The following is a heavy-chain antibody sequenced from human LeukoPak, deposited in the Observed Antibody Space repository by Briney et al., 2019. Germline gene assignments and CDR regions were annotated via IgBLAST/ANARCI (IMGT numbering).Heavy chain of an antibody. Sequence: GGSLRLSCAASGFTFSSYAMHWVRQAPGKGLEWVSGISWNSGSIGYADSVKGRFTISRGNAKNSLYLQMNSLRAEDTALYYCAKDRRGSGMFDYWGQGTLVTVSS. CDR3: AKDRRGSGMFDY. CDR1: GFTFSSYA. J-gene: IGHJ4*02. CDR2: ISWNSGSI. V-gene: IGHV3-9*01. D-gene: IGHD1-26*01.